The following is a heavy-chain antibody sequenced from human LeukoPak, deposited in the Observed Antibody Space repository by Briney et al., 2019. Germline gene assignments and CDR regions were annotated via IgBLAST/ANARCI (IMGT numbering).Heavy chain of an antibody. CDR3: ARHGGSYLQPTDY. J-gene: IGHJ4*02. CDR1: GFTFSNYW. Sequence: GGSLRLSCAASGFTFSNYWMHWVRQAPGKGLVWVSRINTDGSSTDYADSVKGRFTISRDNSKNTLYLQMNSLRAEDTAVYHCARHGGSYLQPTDYWGQGTLVTVSS. D-gene: IGHD1-26*01. CDR2: INTDGSST. V-gene: IGHV3-74*01.